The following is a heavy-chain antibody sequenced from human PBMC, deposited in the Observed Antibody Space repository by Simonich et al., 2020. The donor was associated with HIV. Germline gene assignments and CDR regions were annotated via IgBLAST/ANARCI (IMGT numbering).Heavy chain of an antibody. CDR1: GGTFSSYA. CDR2: GNPNSGGT. V-gene: IGHV1-2*06. D-gene: IGHD1-26*01. J-gene: IGHJ3*02. CDR3: ATHGPGSYSSALDI. Sequence: QVQLVQSGAEVKKPGSSVKVSCKASGGTFSSYAVSWVRQAPGQGLEWMGRGNPNSGGTDYTQKFQGRVTMTRDKSITTAYMELSRLRSDDTAFYYCATHGPGSYSSALDIWGQGTMVTVSS.